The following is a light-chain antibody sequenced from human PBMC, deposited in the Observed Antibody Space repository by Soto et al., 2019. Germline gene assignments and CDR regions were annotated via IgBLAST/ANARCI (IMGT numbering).Light chain of an antibody. V-gene: IGLV2-8*01. CDR3: AAWDDSLSGS. J-gene: IGLJ3*02. CDR1: GTDVGQYNY. Sequence: QSALTQPPSASGSLGQSVTISCTGAGTDVGQYNYVSWYQQHPGKAPKLLIHHVSRRPSGVPARFSGSKSGNTASLTVSGLQTEDEADYYCAAWDDSLSGSFGGGTKLTVL. CDR2: HVS.